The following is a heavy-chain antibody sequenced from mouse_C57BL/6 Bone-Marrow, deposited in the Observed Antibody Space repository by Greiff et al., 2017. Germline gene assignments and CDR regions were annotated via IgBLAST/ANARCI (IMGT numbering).Heavy chain of an antibody. D-gene: IGHD6-1*01. CDR1: GYTFTDYY. CDR3: AREDGHTTYAMDY. Sequence: QVQLQQSGAELVRPGASVKLSCKASGYTFTDYYINWVKQRPGQGLEWIARIYPGSGNTYYNEKFKGKATLTAEKSSSTAYMQLSSLTSEDSAVYFCAREDGHTTYAMDYWGQGTSVTVSS. V-gene: IGHV1-76*01. J-gene: IGHJ4*01. CDR2: IYPGSGNT.